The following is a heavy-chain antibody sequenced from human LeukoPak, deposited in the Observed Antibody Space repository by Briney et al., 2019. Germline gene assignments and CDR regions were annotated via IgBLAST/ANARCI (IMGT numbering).Heavy chain of an antibody. V-gene: IGHV3-53*01. CDR3: ARSSRGYYYGSGSYYNGGLDY. CDR2: IYSGGST. D-gene: IGHD3-10*01. Sequence: GGSLRLSCAASGFTVSSNYMSWVRQAPGKGLEWVSVIYSGGSTYYADSVRGRFTISRDNSKNPLYLQMNSLRAEDTAVYYCARSSRGYYYGSGSYYNGGLDYWGQGTLVTVSS. J-gene: IGHJ4*02. CDR1: GFTVSSNY.